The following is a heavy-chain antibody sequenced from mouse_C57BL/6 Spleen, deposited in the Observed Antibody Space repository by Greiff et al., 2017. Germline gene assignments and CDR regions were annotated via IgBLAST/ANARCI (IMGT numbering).Heavy chain of an antibody. J-gene: IGHJ4*01. CDR2: IWGGGST. Sequence: VQGVESGPGLVAPSQSLSITCTVSGFSFTSSGLDWVRQPPGQGLEWLGVIWGGGSTNYNSALMNRLSIRKDNSKSQVFLKMSSLQTDDTAMYYCAKHNYDYAMDYWGQGTSVTVSS. CDR1: GFSFTSSG. V-gene: IGHV2-9*01. D-gene: IGHD1-1*02. CDR3: AKHNYDYAMDY.